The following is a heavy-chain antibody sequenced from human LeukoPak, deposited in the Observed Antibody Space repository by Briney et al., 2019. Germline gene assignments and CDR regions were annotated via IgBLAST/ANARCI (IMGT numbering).Heavy chain of an antibody. CDR3: ARDRVSSIWSFENRPDAFDI. J-gene: IGHJ3*02. D-gene: IGHD6-13*01. V-gene: IGHV5-51*01. CDR1: GYSFTSYC. Sequence: GSSLQISCKASGYSFTSYCYGWLRQMPARGLQGMRVIYPGDADTRYSPSFQGQVTMSADKSNSHAYLQLSCLTASDTAMYYCARDRVSSIWSFENRPDAFDIGGQGTMVTVSS. CDR2: IYPGDADT.